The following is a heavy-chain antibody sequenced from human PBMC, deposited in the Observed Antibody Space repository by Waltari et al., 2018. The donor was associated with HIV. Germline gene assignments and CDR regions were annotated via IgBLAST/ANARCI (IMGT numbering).Heavy chain of an antibody. J-gene: IGHJ6*02. CDR1: GVTFRNYG. D-gene: IGHD1-1*01. CDR3: AIQHNPLHNYYYGMDV. Sequence: EVQLLESGGGLVQPGGSLRLSCVASGVTFRNYGMTWVRQAPGKGLEWVSGLSGSGDSTHYADSVKGRFTISRDNSKDTLYLQMNTLRAEDTAVYYCAIQHNPLHNYYYGMDVWGQGTTVTVSS. CDR2: LSGSGDST. V-gene: IGHV3-23*01.